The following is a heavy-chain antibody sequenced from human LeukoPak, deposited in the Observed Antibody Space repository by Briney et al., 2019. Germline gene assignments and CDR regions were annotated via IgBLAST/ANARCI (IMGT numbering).Heavy chain of an antibody. J-gene: IGHJ5*02. CDR2: IYHSGST. Sequence: PSETLSLTCAVSGVSISSGGYSWSWIGQPPGKGLEWIGYIYHSGSTYYNPSLKSRVTISVDRSKNQFSLKLSSVTAADTAVYYCARQPVKDWGTKWELLQWFDPWGQGTLVTVSS. V-gene: IGHV4-30-2*01. D-gene: IGHD1-26*01. CDR1: GVSISSGGYS. CDR3: ARQPVKDWGTKWELLQWFDP.